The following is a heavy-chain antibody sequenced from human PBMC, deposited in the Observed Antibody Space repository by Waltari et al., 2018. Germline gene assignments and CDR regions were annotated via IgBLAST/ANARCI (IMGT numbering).Heavy chain of an antibody. D-gene: IGHD1-26*01. CDR1: GFTLTYAW. CDR2: SKDATEGEAT. V-gene: IGHV3-15*02. CDR3: TTGTFAPSDF. J-gene: IGHJ4*02. Sequence: EVQLVESGGALGEPGGSLRLSCAASGFTLTYAWMSWVLQAAGKGLEWVGRSKDATEGEATDYAAAVKGRFTVLRDDSKNTLYLQMFSLRVDATRVYYCTTGTFAPSDFWGQGPLVTVSP.